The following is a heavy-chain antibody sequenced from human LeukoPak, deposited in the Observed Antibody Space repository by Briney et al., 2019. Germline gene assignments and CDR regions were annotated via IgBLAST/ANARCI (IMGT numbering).Heavy chain of an antibody. CDR1: GSSVRSDNYY. Sequence: SETLSLTCAVSGSSVRSDNYYWNWIRQPPGKGLEWVGNVYYSGRTNYNPSLKSRVTISVDTAKNQFSLKLTSVTAADTAVYYCARGFSHWGQGTLVTVSS. CDR2: VYYSGRT. V-gene: IGHV4-61*01. J-gene: IGHJ4*02. CDR3: ARGFSH.